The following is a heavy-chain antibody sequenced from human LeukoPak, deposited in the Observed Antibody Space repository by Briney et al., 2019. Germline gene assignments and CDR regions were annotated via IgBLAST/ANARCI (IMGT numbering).Heavy chain of an antibody. Sequence: SETLSLTCTVSGGSISSYYWSWIRQPPGKGLEWIGYIYTSGSTNYNPSLKSRVTISVDTSKNQFSLKLSSVTAADTAVYYCARHGKELSYYYYYMDVWGKGTTATVSS. CDR2: IYTSGST. V-gene: IGHV4-4*09. J-gene: IGHJ6*03. D-gene: IGHD1-7*01. CDR1: GGSISSYY. CDR3: ARHGKELSYYYYYMDV.